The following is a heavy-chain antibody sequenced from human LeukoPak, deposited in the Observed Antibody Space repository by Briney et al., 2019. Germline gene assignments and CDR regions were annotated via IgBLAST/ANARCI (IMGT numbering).Heavy chain of an antibody. Sequence: SETLSLTCTVSGGSISSYYWSWIRQPPGKGLEWIGYIYYSGSTNYNPSLKSRVTIPIDTSKNQFSLKLTSVTAADTAVYYCAREGYCSGGSCYRGNIDYWGQGTLVTVSS. CDR2: IYYSGST. D-gene: IGHD2-15*01. V-gene: IGHV4-59*01. CDR1: GGSISSYY. J-gene: IGHJ4*02. CDR3: AREGYCSGGSCYRGNIDY.